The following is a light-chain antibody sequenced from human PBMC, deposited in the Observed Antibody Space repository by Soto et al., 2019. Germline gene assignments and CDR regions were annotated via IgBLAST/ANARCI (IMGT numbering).Light chain of an antibody. Sequence: DVVMTQSPLSLPVTLGQPASISCRSSQSLVYSDGNTYLNWFQQRPGQSPRRLIYKVSNRDSGVPDRVSGSGSGTDFTLKISRVEAEDVGVYYCMQGTHWLPRTFGQGTKVESK. V-gene: IGKV2-30*01. J-gene: IGKJ1*01. CDR1: QSLVYSDGNTY. CDR3: MQGTHWLPRT. CDR2: KVS.